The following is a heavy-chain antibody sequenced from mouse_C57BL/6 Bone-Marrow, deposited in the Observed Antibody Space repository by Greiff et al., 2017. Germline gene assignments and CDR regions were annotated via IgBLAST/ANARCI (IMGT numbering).Heavy chain of an antibody. CDR1: GFTFSSYT. J-gene: IGHJ3*01. Sequence: EVQGVESGGGLVKPGGSLKLSCAASGFTFSSYTMSWVRQTPEKRLEWVATISGGGGNTYYPDSVKGRFTISRDNAKNTLYLQMSSLRSEDTALYYCARHRTGTLFAYWGQGTLVTVSA. D-gene: IGHD4-1*01. V-gene: IGHV5-9*01. CDR3: ARHRTGTLFAY. CDR2: ISGGGGNT.